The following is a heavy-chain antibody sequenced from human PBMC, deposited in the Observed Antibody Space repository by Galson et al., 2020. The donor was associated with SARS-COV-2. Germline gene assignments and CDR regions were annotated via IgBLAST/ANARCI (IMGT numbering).Heavy chain of an antibody. Sequence: GESLKISCAASGFTFSSYAMSWVRQAPGKGLEWVSAISGSGGSTYYADSVKGRFTISRDNSKNTLYLQMNSLRAEDTAVYYCAKDQELGRLGELSLFADYWGQGTLVTVSS. CDR1: GFTFSSYA. CDR3: AKDQELGRLGELSLFADY. D-gene: IGHD3-16*02. CDR2: ISGSGGST. V-gene: IGHV3-23*01. J-gene: IGHJ4*02.